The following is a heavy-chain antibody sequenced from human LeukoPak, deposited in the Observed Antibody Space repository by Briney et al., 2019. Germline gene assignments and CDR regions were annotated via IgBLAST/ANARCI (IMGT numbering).Heavy chain of an antibody. D-gene: IGHD2-2*01. V-gene: IGHV1-8*03. CDR2: MNPNSGNT. J-gene: IGHJ4*02. Sequence: ASVKVSCKASGYTFTSYDINWVRQATGQGLEWMGWMNPNSGNTGYAQKFQGRVTITRNTSISTAYMELSSLRSEDTAVYYCARADSCSSTSCSYYFDYWGQGTLVTVSS. CDR3: ARADSCSSTSCSYYFDY. CDR1: GYTFTSYD.